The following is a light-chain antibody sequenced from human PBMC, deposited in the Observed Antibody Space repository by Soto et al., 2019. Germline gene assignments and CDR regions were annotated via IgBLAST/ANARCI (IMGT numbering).Light chain of an antibody. CDR1: QSVSSSY. CDR3: QQYGSSPRT. CDR2: GAS. J-gene: IGKJ2*01. Sequence: EIVLTQSPGTPSLSPGERATLSCRASQSVSSSYLAWYQQKPGQAPRLLIYGASSRATGIPDRFSGSGSGTDSTLTISRLEPEDFAVYYCQQYGSSPRTFGQGTKLEIK. V-gene: IGKV3-20*01.